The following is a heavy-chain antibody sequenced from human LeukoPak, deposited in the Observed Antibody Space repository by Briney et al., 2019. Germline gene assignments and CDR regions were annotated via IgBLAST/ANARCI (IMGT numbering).Heavy chain of an antibody. CDR1: GGSISSSSYY. CDR3: ASRPSITIFGVVIIPHLYYFDY. CDR2: IYYSGST. V-gene: IGHV4-39*01. J-gene: IGHJ4*02. D-gene: IGHD3-3*01. Sequence: SETLSLTCTVSGGSISSSSYYWGWIRQPPGKGLEWIVSIYYSGSTYYNPSLKSRVTISVDTSKNQFSLKLSSVTAADTAVYYCASRPSITIFGVVIIPHLYYFDYWGQGTLVTVSS.